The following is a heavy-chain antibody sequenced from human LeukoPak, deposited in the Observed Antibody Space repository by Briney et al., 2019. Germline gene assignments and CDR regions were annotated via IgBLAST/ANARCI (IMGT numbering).Heavy chain of an antibody. CDR2: ISGSGGST. CDR3: AKTASLHDILTGYLLGIDY. J-gene: IGHJ4*02. Sequence: PGGSLRLSCAASGFTFSSYAMSWVRQAPGKGLEWVSAISGSGGSTYYADSVKGRFTISRDNSKNTLYLQMNSLRAEDTAVYYCAKTASLHDILTGYLLGIDYWGQGTLVTVSS. V-gene: IGHV3-23*01. D-gene: IGHD3-9*01. CDR1: GFTFSSYA.